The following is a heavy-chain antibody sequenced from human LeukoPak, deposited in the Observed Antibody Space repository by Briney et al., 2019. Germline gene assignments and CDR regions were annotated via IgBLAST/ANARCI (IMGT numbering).Heavy chain of an antibody. Sequence: SETLSLTCTVSGGSISSYYWSWIRQPPGKGLEWIGYISYSGSTNYSPSLKSRVTISVDTSKNQFSLKLSSVTAADTAVYYCARVRGYNSGFDYWGQGTLVTVSS. CDR3: ARVRGYNSGFDY. V-gene: IGHV4-59*12. CDR1: GGSISSYY. D-gene: IGHD5-24*01. CDR2: ISYSGST. J-gene: IGHJ4*02.